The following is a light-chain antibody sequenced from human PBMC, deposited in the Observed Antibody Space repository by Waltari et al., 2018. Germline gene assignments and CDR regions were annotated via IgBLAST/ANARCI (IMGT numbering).Light chain of an antibody. CDR3: QQSSSAPRT. CDR2: AAS. V-gene: IGKV1-39*01. Sequence: IQMTQSPSSLSASVGDRVTITCRASQSISGHVNWYQQKPGKAPKLLIHAASTLQSGVPPRFSGSGSGTDFTLTISSLQPEDFSTYYCQQSSSAPRTFGQGTKLDIK. CDR1: QSISGH. J-gene: IGKJ2*01.